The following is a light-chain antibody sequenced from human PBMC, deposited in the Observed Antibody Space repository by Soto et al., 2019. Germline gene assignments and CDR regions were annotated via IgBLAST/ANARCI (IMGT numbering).Light chain of an antibody. CDR1: SGHSSYA. V-gene: IGLV4-69*01. CDR2: LNSDGSH. Sequence: QPVLTQSPSASASLGASVKLTCTLSSGHSSYAIAWHQQQPEKGPRYLMKLNSDGSHSKGDGIPDRFSGSSSGAERYLTISSLQSEDEADYYCSSYTISSTYVFGTGTKVTVL. J-gene: IGLJ1*01. CDR3: SSYTISSTYV.